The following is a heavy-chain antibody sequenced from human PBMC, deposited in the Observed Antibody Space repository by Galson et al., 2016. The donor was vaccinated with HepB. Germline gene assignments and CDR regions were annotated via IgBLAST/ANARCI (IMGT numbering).Heavy chain of an antibody. D-gene: IGHD5-12*01. Sequence: SLRLSCAASGFTFGSHNMSWIRQAPGRGLEWISYISWTSHTTYYADSVKGRFTISRDNAKNSLYLHMSSLRAEDTAVYYCARDSTWNIVATVLFDPWGQGTLVTVSS. CDR3: ARDSTWNIVATVLFDP. J-gene: IGHJ5*02. CDR2: ISWTSHTT. CDR1: GFTFGSHN. V-gene: IGHV3-48*01.